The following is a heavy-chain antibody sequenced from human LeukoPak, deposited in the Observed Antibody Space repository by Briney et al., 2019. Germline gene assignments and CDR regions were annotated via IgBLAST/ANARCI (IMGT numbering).Heavy chain of an antibody. Sequence: SETLSLTCTVSGGSINSNSYYWGWIRQPPGKWLEWIGTIYYNGSTHYNPSLKSRVTISVDTSKNQFSLKLRSVPAADTAVYYCARNICGRYFDYRGQGTLVTVSS. CDR3: ARNICGRYFDY. D-gene: IGHD6-19*01. CDR2: IYYNGST. V-gene: IGHV4-39*01. J-gene: IGHJ4*02. CDR1: GGSINSNSYY.